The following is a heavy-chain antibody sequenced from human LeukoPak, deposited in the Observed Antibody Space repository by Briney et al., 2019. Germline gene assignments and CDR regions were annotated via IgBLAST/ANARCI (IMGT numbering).Heavy chain of an antibody. CDR2: IYYSGST. J-gene: IGHJ5*02. D-gene: IGHD2-2*01. V-gene: IGHV4-59*01. Sequence: PSETLSLTCTVSGGSMSPYHWGWIRQPPGKGLEWTGYIYYSGSTNYNPSLKSRVTISVDTSKNQFSLKLSSVTAADTAVYYCARRYCSSTSCYPFDPWGQGTLVTVSS. CDR3: ARRYCSSTSCYPFDP. CDR1: GGSMSPYH.